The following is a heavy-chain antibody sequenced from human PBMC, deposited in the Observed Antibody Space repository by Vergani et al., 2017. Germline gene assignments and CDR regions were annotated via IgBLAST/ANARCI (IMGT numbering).Heavy chain of an antibody. CDR2: ISYDGSNK. Sequence: QVQLVESGGGVVQPGRSLRLSCAASGFTFSSYGMHWVRQAPGKGLEWVAVISYDGSNKYYAGSVKGLFTISRDNSKNTLYLQMNSLRAEDTAVYYCAKRGGPHDFWSGYYYYYMDVWGKGTTVTVSS. CDR1: GFTFSSYG. D-gene: IGHD3-3*01. V-gene: IGHV3-30*18. J-gene: IGHJ6*03. CDR3: AKRGGPHDFWSGYYYYYMDV.